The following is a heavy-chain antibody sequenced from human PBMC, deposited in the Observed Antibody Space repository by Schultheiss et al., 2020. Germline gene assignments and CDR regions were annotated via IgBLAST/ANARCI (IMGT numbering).Heavy chain of an antibody. CDR3: ARERDWTGPQHDFFDD. J-gene: IGHJ4*02. D-gene: IGHD3/OR15-3a*01. CDR2: IIPIYDTT. Sequence: SVKVSCKASGGIFSTYSFSWVRQAPGQGLEWMGGIIPIYDTTTYAEKFQGRVTITADKSTGTVYMELSRLTSEDTAVYSCARERDWTGPQHDFFDDWGQGTLVTVSS. CDR1: GGIFSTYS. V-gene: IGHV1-69*06.